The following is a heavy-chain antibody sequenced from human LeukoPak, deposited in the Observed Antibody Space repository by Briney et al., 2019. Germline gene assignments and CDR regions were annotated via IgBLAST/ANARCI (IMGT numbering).Heavy chain of an antibody. Sequence: SETLSLTCTVSGGSISSSSYYWGWIRQPPGKGLEWIGSIYYSGSTYYNPSLKSRVTISVDTSKNQFSLKLSSVTAADTAVYYCARVGGVRVDWFDPWGQGTLVTVSS. D-gene: IGHD3-10*01. CDR2: IYYSGST. J-gene: IGHJ5*02. CDR3: ARVGGVRVDWFDP. V-gene: IGHV4-39*07. CDR1: GGSISSSSYY.